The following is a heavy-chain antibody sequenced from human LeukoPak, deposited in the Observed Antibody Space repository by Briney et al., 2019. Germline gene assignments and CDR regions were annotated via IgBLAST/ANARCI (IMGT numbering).Heavy chain of an antibody. CDR2: INPNSGGT. Sequence: ASVKVSCKASGYTFTGYYMHWVRQAPGQGLEWMGWINPNSGGTNYAQKLQGRVTMTTDTSTSTAYMELRSLRSDDTAVYYCARDRSSSYWFDPWGQGTLVTVSS. D-gene: IGHD6-13*01. CDR1: GYTFTGYY. CDR3: ARDRSSSYWFDP. J-gene: IGHJ5*02. V-gene: IGHV1-2*02.